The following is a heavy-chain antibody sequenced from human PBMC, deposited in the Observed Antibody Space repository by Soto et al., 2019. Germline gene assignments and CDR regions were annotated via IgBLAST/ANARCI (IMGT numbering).Heavy chain of an antibody. D-gene: IGHD3-3*01. CDR1: GFTFTSSA. J-gene: IGHJ6*02. CDR2: IVVGSGNT. Sequence: QMQLVQSGPEVKKPGTSVKVSCKASGFTFTSSAVQWVRQARGQRLEWIGWIVVGSGNTNYAQKFQERVTITRDMYTSTADVELSSLRSEDTAVYYCAADFNFWSGYSQYYYYGMDVWGQGTTVTVSS. CDR3: AADFNFWSGYSQYYYYGMDV. V-gene: IGHV1-58*01.